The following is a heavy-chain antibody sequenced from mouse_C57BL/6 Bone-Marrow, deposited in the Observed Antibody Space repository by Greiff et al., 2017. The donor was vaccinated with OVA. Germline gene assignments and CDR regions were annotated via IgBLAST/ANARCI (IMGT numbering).Heavy chain of an antibody. CDR3: ARDRNWDGAWYFDV. CDR1: GFSINSDCH. V-gene: IGHV3-3*01. Sequence: VQLKESGPSLVRPSQTLSLTCTVTGFSINSDCHWIWIRQFPGNKLEYIGYTFYSGITSYNPSLESRTYITRDTSKNQFSLKLSSVTTEDTATYYCARDRNWDGAWYFDVWGTGTTVTVSS. CDR2: TFYSGIT. D-gene: IGHD4-1*01. J-gene: IGHJ1*03.